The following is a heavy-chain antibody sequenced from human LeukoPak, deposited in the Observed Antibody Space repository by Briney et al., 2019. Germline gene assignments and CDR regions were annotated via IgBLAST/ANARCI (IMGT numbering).Heavy chain of an antibody. CDR1: GFTFDDYG. D-gene: IGHD6-13*01. V-gene: IGHV3-21*01. Sequence: GGSLRLSCAASGFTFDDYGMNWVRQAPGKGLEWVSSISSSSSYIYYADSVKGRFTISRDNAKNSLYLQMNSLRAEDTAVYYCALIAAAVYFDYWGQGTLVTVSS. CDR3: ALIAAAVYFDY. J-gene: IGHJ4*02. CDR2: ISSSSSYI.